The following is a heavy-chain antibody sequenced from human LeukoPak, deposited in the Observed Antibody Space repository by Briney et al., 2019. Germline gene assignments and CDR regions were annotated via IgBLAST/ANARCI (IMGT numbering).Heavy chain of an antibody. J-gene: IGHJ4*02. D-gene: IGHD1-26*01. CDR3: VKDLGSYPILDY. Sequence: GRSLRLSCAASGFTFSSYGMHWVRQAPGKGLEWVAVISYDGSNKYYADSVKGRFTISRDNSKNTLYLQMNSLRAEDTAVYYCVKDLGSYPILDYWGQGTLVTVSS. CDR1: GFTFSSYG. CDR2: ISYDGSNK. V-gene: IGHV3-30*18.